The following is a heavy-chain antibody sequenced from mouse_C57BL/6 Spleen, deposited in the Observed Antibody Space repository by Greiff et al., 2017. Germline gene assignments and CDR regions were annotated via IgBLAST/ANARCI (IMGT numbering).Heavy chain of an antibody. Sequence: VQLQESGPGLVKPSQSLSLTCSVTGYSITSGYYWNWIRQFPGNKLEWMGYISYDGSNNYNPSLKNRISITRDTSKNQFFLKLNSVTTEDTATYYCARKGDYDYDWFAYWGQGTLVTVSA. V-gene: IGHV3-6*01. CDR2: ISYDGSN. D-gene: IGHD2-4*01. CDR3: ARKGDYDYDWFAY. CDR1: GYSITSGYY. J-gene: IGHJ3*01.